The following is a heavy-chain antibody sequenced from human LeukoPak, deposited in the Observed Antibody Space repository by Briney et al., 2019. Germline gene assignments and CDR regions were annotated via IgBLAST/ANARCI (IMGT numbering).Heavy chain of an antibody. Sequence: PSETLSLTCTVSGGSISSGGYYWSWIRQHPGKGLEWIGYIYYSGSTYYNPSLKSRVTISVDTSKNQFSPKLSSVTAADTAVYYCARVQTSVAGDLGWFDPWGQGTLVTVSS. CDR1: GGSISSGGYY. V-gene: IGHV4-31*03. CDR3: ARVQTSVAGDLGWFDP. J-gene: IGHJ5*02. D-gene: IGHD6-19*01. CDR2: IYYSGST.